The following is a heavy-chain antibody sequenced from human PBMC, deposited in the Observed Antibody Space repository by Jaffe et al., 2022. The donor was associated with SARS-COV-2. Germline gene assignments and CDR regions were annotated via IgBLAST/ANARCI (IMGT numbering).Heavy chain of an antibody. CDR1: GGSISSGGYY. CDR2: IYYSGST. V-gene: IGHV4-31*03. CDR3: ARETAMVTYYYGMDV. D-gene: IGHD5-18*01. Sequence: QVQLQESGPGLVKPSQTLSLTCTVSGGSISSGGYYWSWIRQHPGKGLEWIGYIYYSGSTYYNPSLKSRVTISVDTSKNQFSLKLSSVTAADTAVYYCARETAMVTYYYGMDVWGQGTTVTVSS. J-gene: IGHJ6*02.